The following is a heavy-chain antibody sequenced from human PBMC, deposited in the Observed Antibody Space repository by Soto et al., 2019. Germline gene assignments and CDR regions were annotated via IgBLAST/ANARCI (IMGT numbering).Heavy chain of an antibody. Sequence: GGSLRLSCAASGFTFISYSMTWVRQAPGKGLEWVSYIDTSSRTKFYADSVKGRFTISRDNAKNSLFLQMNSLSDEDTAVYYCARDRYYDSSGYYTDAFDIWGQGTMVTVSS. CDR1: GFTFISYS. V-gene: IGHV3-48*02. J-gene: IGHJ3*02. CDR2: IDTSSRTK. CDR3: ARDRYYDSSGYYTDAFDI. D-gene: IGHD3-22*01.